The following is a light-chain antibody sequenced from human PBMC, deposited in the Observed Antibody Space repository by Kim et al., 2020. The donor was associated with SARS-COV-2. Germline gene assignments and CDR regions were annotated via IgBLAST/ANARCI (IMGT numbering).Light chain of an antibody. V-gene: IGKV3-11*01. CDR1: QNVNNY. CDR3: QYRKNWPVT. Sequence: EVVLTQSPATLSLSPGDRATLSCRASQNVNNYLAWYQQKPGQPPRLLLYDVSNRATGIPARFSGTGAGTDFTLTISSLEPEDFAVYSCQYRKNWPVTFGGGTKVDI. J-gene: IGKJ4*01. CDR2: DVS.